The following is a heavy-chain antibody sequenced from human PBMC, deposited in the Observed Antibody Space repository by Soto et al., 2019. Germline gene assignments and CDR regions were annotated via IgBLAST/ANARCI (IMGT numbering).Heavy chain of an antibody. V-gene: IGHV4-31*03. J-gene: IGHJ6*02. Sequence: QVQLQESGPGLVKPSQTLSLTCTVSGGSISSGGYYWSWIRQHPGKGLEWIGYIYYSGSTYYNPSLKTRVTISGDTSKNPFSLKLSSVTAADTAVYYCASAPRGIYGENGMDVWGQGTTVTVSS. CDR1: GGSISSGGYY. CDR3: ASAPRGIYGENGMDV. CDR2: IYYSGST. D-gene: IGHD4-17*01.